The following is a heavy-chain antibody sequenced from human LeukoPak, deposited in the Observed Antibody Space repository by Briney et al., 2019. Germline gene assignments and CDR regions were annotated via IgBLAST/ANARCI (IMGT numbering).Heavy chain of an antibody. V-gene: IGHV1-69*13. J-gene: IGHJ5*02. Sequence: EASVKVSCKASGGTFSSYAISWVRQAPGQGLEWMGGIIPIFGTANYAQKFQGRVTITADESTSTAYMELSSLRSEDTAVYYCARGAAWTSGRFDPWGRGTLVTVSS. D-gene: IGHD3/OR15-3a*01. CDR1: GGTFSSYA. CDR3: ARGAAWTSGRFDP. CDR2: IIPIFGTA.